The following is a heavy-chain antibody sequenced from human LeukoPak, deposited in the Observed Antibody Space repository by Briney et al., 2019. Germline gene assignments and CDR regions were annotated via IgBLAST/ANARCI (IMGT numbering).Heavy chain of an antibody. V-gene: IGHV4-59*01. J-gene: IGHJ4*02. D-gene: IGHD5-24*01. Sequence: SETLSLTCIVSGGFINNYFWSWIRQPPGQGLGWIGYIYYSGSTQYNPSLMSRLTISVDTSKNQFSLKLNSVTAADTAVYYCARVVPDGYSDFWGQGSLVTVSS. CDR1: GGFINNYF. CDR2: IYYSGST. CDR3: ARVVPDGYSDF.